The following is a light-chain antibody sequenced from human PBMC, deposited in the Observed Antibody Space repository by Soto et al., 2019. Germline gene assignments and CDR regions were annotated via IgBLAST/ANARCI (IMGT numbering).Light chain of an antibody. V-gene: IGLV2-14*01. CDR3: SSYTRGSTVV. CDR1: SSDVGGYNF. Sequence: QSVLTQPAFVSGSPGQSITISCTGTSSDVGGYNFVSWYQQHPGKVPKHMIYDVTNRPSGVSNRFSGSKSGNTASLTISGIQAEDEADYYCSSYTRGSTVVFGTGTKLTVL. CDR2: DVT. J-gene: IGLJ1*01.